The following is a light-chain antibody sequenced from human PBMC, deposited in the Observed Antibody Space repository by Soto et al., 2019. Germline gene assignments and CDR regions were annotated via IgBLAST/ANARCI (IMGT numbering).Light chain of an antibody. CDR2: EVT. Sequence: QSALTQPASVSGSPGQSITISCTGSSNDVGSYNYVSWYQQYPGKSPKLMIYEVTNRPSGVSNRFSGSKSGNTASLTISGLQAEDEAIYYCSSYTTSNSLDVVFGGGTMVTVL. J-gene: IGLJ2*01. V-gene: IGLV2-14*01. CDR1: SNDVGSYNY. CDR3: SSYTTSNSLDVV.